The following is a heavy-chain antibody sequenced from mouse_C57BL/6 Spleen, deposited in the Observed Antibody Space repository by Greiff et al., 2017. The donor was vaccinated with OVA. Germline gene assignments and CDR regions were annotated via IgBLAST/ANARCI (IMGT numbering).Heavy chain of an antibody. Sequence: VQLQQPGAELVMPGASVKLSCKASGYTFTSYWMHWVKQRPGQGLEWIGEIDPSDSYTNYNQKFKGKSTLTVDKSSSTAYMQLSSLTSEDSAVYYCARAYYGSRGFAYWGQGTLVTVSA. V-gene: IGHV1-69*01. CDR1: GYTFTSYW. CDR3: ARAYYGSRGFAY. J-gene: IGHJ3*01. CDR2: IDPSDSYT. D-gene: IGHD1-1*01.